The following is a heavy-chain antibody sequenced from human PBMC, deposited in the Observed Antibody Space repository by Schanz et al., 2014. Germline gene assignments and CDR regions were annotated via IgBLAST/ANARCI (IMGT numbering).Heavy chain of an antibody. CDR1: TFTFSSYA. CDR2: ISGGGGTT. CDR3: ARDHTTESYYSAGPPIDY. D-gene: IGHD1-26*01. Sequence: EVQLLESGGGLVQPGGSLRLSCAASTFTFSSYAMSWVRQAPGKGLEWVSAISGGGGTTYYADSVKGRFTISRDNSKNTLFLQMNSLRAEDTAVYYCARDHTTESYYSAGPPIDYWGQGTLLTVSS. V-gene: IGHV3-23*01. J-gene: IGHJ4*02.